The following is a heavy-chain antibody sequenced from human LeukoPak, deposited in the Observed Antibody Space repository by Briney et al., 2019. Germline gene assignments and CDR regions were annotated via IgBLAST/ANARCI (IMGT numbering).Heavy chain of an antibody. D-gene: IGHD3-22*01. Sequence: SQTLSLTCAISGDRVSSNTGAWNWIRQSPSRGLEWLGRTHYRSKWYNDYALSVKSRVSINSDTSKDQFSLHLNSVTPEDTAVYYCARGYHYDSSGYDRFDSWGQGTLVTVSS. V-gene: IGHV6-1*01. CDR3: ARGYHYDSSGYDRFDS. CDR2: THYRSKWYN. CDR1: GDRVSSNTGA. J-gene: IGHJ4*02.